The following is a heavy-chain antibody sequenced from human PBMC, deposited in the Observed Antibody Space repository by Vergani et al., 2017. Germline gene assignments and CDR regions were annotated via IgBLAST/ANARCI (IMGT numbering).Heavy chain of an antibody. CDR1: GGSISSYY. D-gene: IGHD3-16*02. Sequence: QVQLQESGPGLVKPSETLSLTCTVSGGSISSYYWSWIRQPPGKGLEWIGYIYYSGSTNYNPSLKSRVTISVDTSKNQFSLKLSSVTAADTAVYYCARISYDYVWGSYRPYYYYYMDVWGKGTTVTVSS. CDR3: ARISYDYVWGSYRPYYYYYMDV. J-gene: IGHJ6*03. V-gene: IGHV4-59*01. CDR2: IYYSGST.